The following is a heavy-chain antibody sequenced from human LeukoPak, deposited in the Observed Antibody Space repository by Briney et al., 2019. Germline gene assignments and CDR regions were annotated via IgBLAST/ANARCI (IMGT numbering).Heavy chain of an antibody. CDR1: GFTFSSYA. CDR2: ISGSGGST. CDR3: AKGGARRYSSGWYGYYFDY. D-gene: IGHD6-19*01. Sequence: PGGSLRLSCAASGFTFSSYAMSWVRQAPGKGLERVSAISGSGGSTYYADSVKGRFTISRDNSKNTLYLQMNSLRAEDTAVYYCAKGGARRYSSGWYGYYFDYWGQGTLVTVSS. V-gene: IGHV3-23*01. J-gene: IGHJ4*02.